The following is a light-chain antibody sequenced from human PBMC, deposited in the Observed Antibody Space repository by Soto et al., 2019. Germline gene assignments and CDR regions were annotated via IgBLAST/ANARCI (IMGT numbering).Light chain of an antibody. CDR1: QSISTN. V-gene: IGKV3-15*01. CDR2: GAS. Sequence: EIVMTQSPATLSVSPGERVTLSCRASQSISTNLAWYQQKPGQAPRLLLYGASTRATGIPARFSGSGSGTEFTVTISSLQSEDFAVYYGQQYNDWPRTFGHGTKVEI. CDR3: QQYNDWPRT. J-gene: IGKJ1*01.